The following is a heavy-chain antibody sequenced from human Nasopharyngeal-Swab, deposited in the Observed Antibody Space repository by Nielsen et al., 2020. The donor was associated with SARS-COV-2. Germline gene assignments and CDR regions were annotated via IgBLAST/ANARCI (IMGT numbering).Heavy chain of an antibody. J-gene: IGHJ4*02. CDR1: GGSISSGSYY. Sequence: SETLSLTCTVSGGSISSGSYYWSWIRQPAGKGLEWIGRIHTSGSSYYNPSLKSRVTISLDPSKNHFSLKLNSVTAADTTVYYCARDSSSSPLGYWGQGTLVTVSS. D-gene: IGHD6-6*01. V-gene: IGHV4-61*02. CDR2: IHTSGSS. CDR3: ARDSSSSPLGY.